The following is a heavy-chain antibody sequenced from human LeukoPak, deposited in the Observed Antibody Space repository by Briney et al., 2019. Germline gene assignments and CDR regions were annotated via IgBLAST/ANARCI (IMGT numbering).Heavy chain of an antibody. CDR2: INANSGDT. V-gene: IGHV1-2*02. Sequence: ASLKVSCKASGYTFSGYYMHWVRLAPGQGLEWMGWINANSGDTKCAQKFQGRVTMTRDTSISTAYMELSRLSSDDTAVYYCARLKPPDDDWGQGTLVTVSS. CDR1: GYTFSGYY. J-gene: IGHJ4*02. CDR3: ARLKPPDDD.